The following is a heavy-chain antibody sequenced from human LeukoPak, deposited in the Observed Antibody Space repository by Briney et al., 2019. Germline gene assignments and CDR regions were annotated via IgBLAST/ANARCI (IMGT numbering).Heavy chain of an antibody. CDR1: GFTFSSYA. D-gene: IGHD6-6*01. J-gene: IGHJ4*02. V-gene: IGHV3-23*01. CDR2: ISGSGGST. CDR3: AKDSTGIAARPTAIDY. Sequence: GGSLRLSCATSGFTFSSYAMTWVRQAPGKGLEWVSVISGSGGSTYYADSVKGRFIISRNTSKNTLYLQMNSLRAEDTAVYYCAKDSTGIAARPTAIDYWGQGTLVTVSS.